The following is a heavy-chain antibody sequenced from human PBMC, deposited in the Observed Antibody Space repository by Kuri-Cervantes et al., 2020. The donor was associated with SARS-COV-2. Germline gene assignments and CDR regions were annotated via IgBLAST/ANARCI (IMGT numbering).Heavy chain of an antibody. D-gene: IGHD6-19*01. CDR3: ARSKGGGAMAGKFDY. CDR2: IWYDGSNK. J-gene: IGHJ4*02. CDR1: GFTFSSYG. Sequence: GGSLRLSCAASGFTFSSYGMHWVRQAPGKGLEWVAVIWYDGSNKYYANSVKGRFTISRDNSKNTQHLQMNSLRAEDTAVYYCARSKGGGAMAGKFDYWGQGTLVTVSS. V-gene: IGHV3-33*01.